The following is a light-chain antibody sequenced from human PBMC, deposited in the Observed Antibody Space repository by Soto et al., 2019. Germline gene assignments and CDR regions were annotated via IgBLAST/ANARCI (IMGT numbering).Light chain of an antibody. J-gene: IGKJ1*01. Sequence: ELVLTQSPGTLSLSPGESATLSCRASQSVSNNYLAWYQQKPGQAPRLLIYGAYNRATGIPARFSGSGSGTDFTLTISSLEPEDFAVYYCQQRSNWPPWTFGQGTKVDIK. CDR3: QQRSNWPPWT. CDR1: QSVSNNY. V-gene: IGKV3-11*01. CDR2: GAY.